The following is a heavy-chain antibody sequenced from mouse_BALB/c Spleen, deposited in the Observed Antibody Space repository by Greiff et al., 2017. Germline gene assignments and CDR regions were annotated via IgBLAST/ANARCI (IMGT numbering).Heavy chain of an antibody. CDR1: GFTFSSYG. CDR2: INSNGGST. V-gene: IGHV5-6-3*01. CDR3: ASVYGYYFDY. J-gene: IGHJ2*01. Sequence: VQLQQSGGGLVQPGGSLKLSCAASGFTFSSYGMSWVRQTPDKRLELVATINSNGGSTYYPDSVKGRFTISRDNAKNTLYLQMSSLKSEDTAMYYCASVYGYYFDYWGQGTTLTVSS. D-gene: IGHD1-1*02.